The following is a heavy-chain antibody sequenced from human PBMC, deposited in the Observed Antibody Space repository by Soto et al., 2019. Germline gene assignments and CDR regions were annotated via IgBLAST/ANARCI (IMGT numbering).Heavy chain of an antibody. CDR1: GGSISSSSYY. Sequence: PSETLSLTCTVSGGSISSSSYYWGWIRQPPGKGLEWIGSIYYSGSTYYNPSLKSRVNISVDTSKKQFSLKQSSVTAADTAVYYCARGLELRGFAGRQYGMDVWGQGTTVTVSS. V-gene: IGHV4-39*01. CDR2: IYYSGST. D-gene: IGHD1-7*01. CDR3: ARGLELRGFAGRQYGMDV. J-gene: IGHJ6*02.